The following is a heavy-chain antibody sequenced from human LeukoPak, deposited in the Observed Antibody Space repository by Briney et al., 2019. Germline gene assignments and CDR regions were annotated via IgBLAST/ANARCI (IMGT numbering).Heavy chain of an antibody. CDR1: LYTFTSYG. CDR2: ISAYNGNT. J-gene: IGHJ4*02. D-gene: IGHD4-17*01. Sequence: ASVKDSRKASLYTFTSYGISWVRQAPGQGLEWMGWISAYNGNTNYAQKLQGRVTMTTDTSTSTAYMELRSLRSDDTAVYYCARGQTVTTWGDEFDYWGQGTLVTVSS. V-gene: IGHV1-18*01. CDR3: ARGQTVTTWGDEFDY.